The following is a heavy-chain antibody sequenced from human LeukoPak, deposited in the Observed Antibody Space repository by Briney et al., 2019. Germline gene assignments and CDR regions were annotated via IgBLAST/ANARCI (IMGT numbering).Heavy chain of an antibody. CDR2: IKQDGSEK. Sequence: GGSLRLSCAASAFTFSSSAMSWVRQAPGKGLEWVANIKQDGSEKYYVGSVKGRFTISRDNAKNSLYLQMNSLSAEDTAVYYCARGRYCSGGTCYFDYWGQGTLVTVSS. V-gene: IGHV3-7*04. CDR1: AFTFSSSA. CDR3: ARGRYCSGGTCYFDY. J-gene: IGHJ4*02. D-gene: IGHD2-15*01.